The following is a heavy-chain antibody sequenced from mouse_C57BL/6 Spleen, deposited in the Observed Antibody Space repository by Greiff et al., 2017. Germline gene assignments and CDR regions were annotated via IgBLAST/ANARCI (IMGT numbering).Heavy chain of an antibody. V-gene: IGHV5-16*01. CDR3: AREGLRYYFDY. D-gene: IGHD2-4*01. CDR1: GFTFSDYY. J-gene: IGHJ2*01. Sequence: EVKLVESEGGLVQPGSSMKLSCTASGFTFSDYYMAWVRQVPEKGLEWVANINYDGSSTYYLDSLKSRFIISRDNAKNILYLQMSSLKSEDTATYYCAREGLRYYFDYWGQGTTLTVSS. CDR2: INYDGSST.